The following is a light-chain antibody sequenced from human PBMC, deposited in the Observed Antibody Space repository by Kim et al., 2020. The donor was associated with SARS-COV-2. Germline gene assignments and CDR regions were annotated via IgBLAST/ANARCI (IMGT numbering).Light chain of an antibody. J-gene: IGLJ3*02. CDR3: QVWDSSSDHRV. CDR2: YDS. V-gene: IGLV3-21*04. CDR1: NNGSKS. Sequence: APGKTARINCGGNNNGSKSVHWYQQKPGQAPVLFIYYDSDRPSGIPERFSGSNSGNTATLTISRVEAGDEADYYCQVWDSSSDHRVFGGGTQLTVL.